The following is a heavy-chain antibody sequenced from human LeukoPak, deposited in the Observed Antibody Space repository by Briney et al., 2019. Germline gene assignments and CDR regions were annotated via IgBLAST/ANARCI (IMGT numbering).Heavy chain of an antibody. Sequence: GSLRLSCAASGFTFSSYGMHWVRQAPGKGLEWVAVIWYDGSNKYYADSVKGRFTISRDNSKNTLYLQMNSLRAEDTAVYYCARDTAIIPENYGMDVWGRGTTVTVSS. CDR1: GFTFSSYG. V-gene: IGHV3-33*01. CDR2: IWYDGSNK. J-gene: IGHJ6*02. D-gene: IGHD5-18*01. CDR3: ARDTAIIPENYGMDV.